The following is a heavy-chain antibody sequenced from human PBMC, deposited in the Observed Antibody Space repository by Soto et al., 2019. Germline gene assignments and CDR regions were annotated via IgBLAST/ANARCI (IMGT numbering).Heavy chain of an antibody. CDR2: ISPYNDDT. CDR1: GYTFTTYG. D-gene: IGHD5-18*01. Sequence: QVHLMQSGAEVKKPGASVKVSCKASGYTFTTYGISWVRQAPGLGLEWMGWISPYNDDTVHGQNLQGRVTMTTDTSARFAYMQLRSLTPDDTAVYFCSREGFYACSGKYRYGYSPPRYYGMAVWGQGATVTVSS. J-gene: IGHJ6*02. CDR3: SREGFYACSGKYRYGYSPPRYYGMAV. V-gene: IGHV1-18*01.